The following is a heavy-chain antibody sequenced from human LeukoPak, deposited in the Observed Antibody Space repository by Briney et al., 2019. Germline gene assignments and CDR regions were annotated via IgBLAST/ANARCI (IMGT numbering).Heavy chain of an antibody. CDR1: GGSISSYY. V-gene: IGHV4-59*08. D-gene: IGHD4-17*01. J-gene: IGHJ6*02. Sequence: SETLSLTCTVSGGSISSYYCSWIRQPPGKGLEWIGYIYYSGSTNYNPSLKSRVTISVDTSKNQFSLKLISVTAADTAVYYCARWVPYGDSAGYYYYGMDVWGQGTTVTVSS. CDR3: ARWVPYGDSAGYYYYGMDV. CDR2: IYYSGST.